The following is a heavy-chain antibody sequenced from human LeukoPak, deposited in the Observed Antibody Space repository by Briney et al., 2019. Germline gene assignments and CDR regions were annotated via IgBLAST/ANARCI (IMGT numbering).Heavy chain of an antibody. CDR2: IQSKTYGEGT. J-gene: IGHJ4*02. CDR1: GLSFGDYG. D-gene: IGHD2-15*01. V-gene: IGHV3-49*04. CDR3: TASDHLYCSSSSCHFDY. Sequence: GSLRLSCTVSGLSFGDYGMSWVRQAPGKGLEWVSFIQSKTYGEGTMYAASVRGRFTISRDDSRSTAYLQMNSLKTEDTAVYYCTASDHLYCSSSSCHFDYWGQGTLATVAS.